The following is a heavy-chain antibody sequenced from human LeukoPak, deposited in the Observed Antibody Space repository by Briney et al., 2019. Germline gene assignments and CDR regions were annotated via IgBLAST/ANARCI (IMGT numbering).Heavy chain of an antibody. Sequence: GGSLRLSCSASGFTFSSYAMHWVRQAPGKGLEYVSAISSNGGSTYYADSVKGRFTISRDNSKNSLYLQMSSLRAEDTAVYYCVKGAGVVPAAMFDYWGQGTLVTVSS. D-gene: IGHD2-2*01. J-gene: IGHJ4*02. CDR1: GFTFSSYA. CDR3: VKGAGVVPAAMFDY. CDR2: ISSNGGST. V-gene: IGHV3-64D*06.